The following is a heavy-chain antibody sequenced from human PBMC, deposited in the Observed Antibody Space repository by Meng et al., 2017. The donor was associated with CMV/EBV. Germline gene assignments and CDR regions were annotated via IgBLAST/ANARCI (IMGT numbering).Heavy chain of an antibody. CDR3: AFSQVVPAAKYYFDY. Sequence: GSLRLSCAVYGGSFSGYYWSWIRQPPGKGLEWIGEINHSGSTNYNPSLKSRVTISVDTSKNQFSLKLSSVTAADMAVYYCAFSQVVPAAKYYFDYWGQGTLVTVSS. CDR1: GGSFSGYY. V-gene: IGHV4-34*01. D-gene: IGHD2-2*01. CDR2: INHSGST. J-gene: IGHJ4*02.